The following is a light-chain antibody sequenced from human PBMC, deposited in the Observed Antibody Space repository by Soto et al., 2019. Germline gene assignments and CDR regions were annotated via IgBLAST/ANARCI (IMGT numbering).Light chain of an antibody. Sequence: DIQMTQSPSALSASVGDRVTITCRARQTIGNYLNWYQQKQGKAPKLLIYAASSLQSGGPSRFSGSGSGTDFTLTISSLQPEYFATYYCQKSYSIPSTFGQGTKLELK. CDR2: AAS. V-gene: IGKV1-39*01. CDR1: QTIGNY. CDR3: QKSYSIPST. J-gene: IGKJ2*01.